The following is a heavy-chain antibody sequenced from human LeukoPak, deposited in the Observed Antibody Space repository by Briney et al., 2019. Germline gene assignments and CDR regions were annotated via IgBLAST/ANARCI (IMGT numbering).Heavy chain of an antibody. J-gene: IGHJ4*02. CDR1: GFTFSSYA. CDR2: TSGSGGST. Sequence: QPGGSLRLSCAASGFTFSSYAMSWVRQAPGKGLEWVSTTSGSGGSTYYADSVKGRFTISRDNSKNTLYLQMNSLKAEDTAVYYCAKDRGGAAAVQEFDYWGQGTLVTVSS. V-gene: IGHV3-23*01. CDR3: AKDRGGAAAVQEFDY. D-gene: IGHD6-13*01.